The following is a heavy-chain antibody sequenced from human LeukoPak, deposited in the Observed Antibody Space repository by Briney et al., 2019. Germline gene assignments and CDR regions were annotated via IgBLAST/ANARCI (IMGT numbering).Heavy chain of an antibody. J-gene: IGHJ4*02. Sequence: PSETLSLTCAVYGGSFSGYYWSWIRQPPGKGLEWIGEINHSGSTNYNPSLKSRVTISVDTSKNQFSLKLSSVTAADTAVYYCARKTFLLLDYWGQGTLVTVSS. CDR3: ARKTFLLLDY. V-gene: IGHV4-34*01. CDR2: INHSGST. CDR1: GGSFSGYY. D-gene: IGHD2/OR15-2a*01.